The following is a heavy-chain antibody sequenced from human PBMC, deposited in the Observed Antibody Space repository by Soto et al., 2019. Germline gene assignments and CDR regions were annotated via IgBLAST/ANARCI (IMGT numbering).Heavy chain of an antibody. CDR2: IRSKANSYAT. D-gene: IGHD6-6*01. J-gene: IGHJ4*02. Sequence: GSLRLSCAASGFTFSGSAMHWVRQASGKGLEWVGRIRSKANSYATAYAASVKGRFTISRDDSKNTAYLQMNSLKTEDTAVYYCTRRVEYSSSSGDYWGQETLVTVSS. V-gene: IGHV3-73*01. CDR1: GFTFSGSA. CDR3: TRRVEYSSSSGDY.